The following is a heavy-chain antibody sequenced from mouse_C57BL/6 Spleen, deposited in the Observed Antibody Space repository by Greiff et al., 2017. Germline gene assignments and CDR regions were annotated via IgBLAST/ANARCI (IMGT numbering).Heavy chain of an antibody. Sequence: QVQLQQPGAELVKPGASVKLSCKASGYTFTSYWMHWVKQRPGNGLEWIGLIHPNRGSTNYNEKFKRKATLTADKSSCTAYMQLSSLTSEDSSVYYCASHYGSSYEYFDVWGTGTTVTVSS. CDR1: GYTFTSYW. J-gene: IGHJ1*03. D-gene: IGHD1-1*01. V-gene: IGHV1-64*01. CDR3: ASHYGSSYEYFDV. CDR2: IHPNRGST.